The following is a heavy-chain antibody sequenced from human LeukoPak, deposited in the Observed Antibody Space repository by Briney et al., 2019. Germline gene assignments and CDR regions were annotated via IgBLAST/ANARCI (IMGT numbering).Heavy chain of an antibody. D-gene: IGHD2-2*01. CDR1: GYTFTSYD. V-gene: IGHV1-8*03. CDR2: MNPNSGNT. CDR3: ARDIVVVPAAMRTDNWFDP. J-gene: IGHJ5*02. Sequence: ASVKVSCKASGYTFTSYDINWVRQATGQGLEWMGWMNPNSGNTGYAQKFQGRVTITRNTSISTAYMELSSLRSEDTAVYYCARDIVVVPAAMRTDNWFDPWGQGTLVTVSS.